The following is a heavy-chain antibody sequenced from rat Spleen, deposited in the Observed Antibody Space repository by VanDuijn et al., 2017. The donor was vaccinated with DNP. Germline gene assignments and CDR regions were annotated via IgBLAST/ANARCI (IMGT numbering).Heavy chain of an antibody. CDR3: ARGLNYGGYNYYWYFDF. Sequence: EVQLQESGPGLVKPSQSLSLTCSVTGYSISNNYCGWIRKFPGNKMEWMGYISYSGSTSYNPSLKSRISITRDTSKNQFFLQLNSVTTEDTATYYCARGLNYGGYNYYWYFDFWGPGTMVTVSS. J-gene: IGHJ1*01. D-gene: IGHD1-11*01. CDR2: ISYSGST. CDR1: GYSISNNY. V-gene: IGHV3-1*01.